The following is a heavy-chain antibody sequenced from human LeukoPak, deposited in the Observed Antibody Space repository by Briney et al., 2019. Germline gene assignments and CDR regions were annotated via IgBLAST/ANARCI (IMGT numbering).Heavy chain of an antibody. V-gene: IGHV3-64*02. Sequence: GGSLRLSCAASGFTLSDYGMHWVRQAPGKGLEYVSSISNYGGSTFYADSVKGRFIVSRDNSKNMLYLEMGSLRTEDMAVYYCARGAAYAFDYWGQGTLVTVSS. J-gene: IGHJ4*02. CDR2: ISNYGGST. D-gene: IGHD6-25*01. CDR3: ARGAAYAFDY. CDR1: GFTLSDYG.